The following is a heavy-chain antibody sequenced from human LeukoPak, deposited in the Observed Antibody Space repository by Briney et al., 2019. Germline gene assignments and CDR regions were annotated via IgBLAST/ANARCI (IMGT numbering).Heavy chain of an antibody. J-gene: IGHJ4*02. Sequence: GGSLRLSCAASGFTFSSYAMTWVRQAPGKGLEWVSDISAGGGDTYYADSVKGRLTISRDNAKNTLYLHMNSLRAEDTAVYYCIRSVYDGSGYYRVLEYWGQGTLVTVSS. CDR3: IRSVYDGSGYYRVLEY. CDR2: ISAGGGDT. V-gene: IGHV3-23*01. CDR1: GFTFSSYA. D-gene: IGHD3-22*01.